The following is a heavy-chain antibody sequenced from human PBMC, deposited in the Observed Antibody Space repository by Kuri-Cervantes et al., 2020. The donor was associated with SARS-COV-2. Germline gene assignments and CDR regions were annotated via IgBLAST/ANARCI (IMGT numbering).Heavy chain of an antibody. CDR2: ISSSSSTI. CDR1: GFTFSSYS. V-gene: IGHV3-48*01. J-gene: IGHJ5*02. Sequence: GESLKISCAASGFTFSSYSMNWVRQAPGKGLEWVSYISSSSSTIYYADSVKGRFTISRDNSKNTLYLQMNSLRAEDTAVYYCAKKGARAPNWFDPWGQGTLVTVSS. CDR3: AKKGARAPNWFDP.